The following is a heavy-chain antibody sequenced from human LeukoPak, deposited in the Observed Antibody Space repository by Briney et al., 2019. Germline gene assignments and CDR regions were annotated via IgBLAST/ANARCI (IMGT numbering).Heavy chain of an antibody. D-gene: IGHD2-2*01. J-gene: IGHJ4*02. CDR2: INPYSGAI. Sequence: ASVKVSCKASGYIFTSYYMHWVRQAPGQGLGWMGWINPYSGAINYAQKFQGRVTLTRDTSISTAYMELSRLTSGDTAVYYCARDPKSQLLLDYWGQGTLVTVSS. CDR1: GYIFTSYY. V-gene: IGHV1-2*02. CDR3: ARDPKSQLLLDY.